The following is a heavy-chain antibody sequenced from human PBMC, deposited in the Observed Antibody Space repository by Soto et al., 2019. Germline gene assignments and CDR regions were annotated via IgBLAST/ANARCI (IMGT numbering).Heavy chain of an antibody. J-gene: IGHJ6*03. D-gene: IGHD3-3*01. CDR2: IYYSGST. CDR1: GGSISSGGYY. V-gene: IGHV4-31*03. Sequence: QVQLQESGPGLVKPSQNLSLTCTVSGGSISSGGYYWSWIRQHPGKGLEWIGYIYYSGSTYYNPSLKSRVTISVDTSKNQFSLKLSSVTAADTAVYYCARDYFWSGYPYYYYYYMDVWGKGTTVTVSS. CDR3: ARDYFWSGYPYYYYYYMDV.